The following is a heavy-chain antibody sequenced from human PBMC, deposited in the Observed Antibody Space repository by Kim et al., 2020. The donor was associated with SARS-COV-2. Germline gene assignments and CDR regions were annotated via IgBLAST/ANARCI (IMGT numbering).Heavy chain of an antibody. Sequence: GGSLRLSCAASGFTFSNSWMHWVRQAPGERLVWVSRINSNTNSTINAYAAPGRCTFSSDNDEKTHTLQMKSHRLKTTATSYYASSRPVGCDIDYLDQG. D-gene: IGHD6-13*01. CDR3: ASSRPVGCDIDY. V-gene: IGHV3-74*01. CDR1: GFTFSNSW. CDR2: INSNTNST. J-gene: IGHJ4*02.